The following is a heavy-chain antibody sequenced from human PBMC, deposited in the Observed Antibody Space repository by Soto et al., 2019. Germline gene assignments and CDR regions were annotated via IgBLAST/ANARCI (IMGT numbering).Heavy chain of an antibody. V-gene: IGHV3-20*04. Sequence: PGGSLRLSCAASGFTFDDYAMSWVRQAPGKGLEWVAGINWNGRSTTYADSLKGRFTISRDNAKNSLHLQINSLRAEDTALYFCARCSSTSCYIMASFDYWGQGTLVTVSS. D-gene: IGHD2-2*02. CDR2: INWNGRST. CDR3: ARCSSTSCYIMASFDY. CDR1: GFTFDDYA. J-gene: IGHJ4*02.